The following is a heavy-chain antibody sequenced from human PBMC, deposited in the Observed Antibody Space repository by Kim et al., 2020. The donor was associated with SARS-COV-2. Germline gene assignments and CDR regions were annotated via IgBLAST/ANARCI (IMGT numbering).Heavy chain of an antibody. Sequence: SETLSLTCTVSGGSISSYYWSWIRQPPGKGLEWIGYIYYSGSTNYNPSLKSRVTISVDTSKNQFSLKLSSVTAADTAVYYCARWIVQEGLFDYWGQGTLVTVSS. CDR2: IYYSGST. D-gene: IGHD6-6*01. CDR3: ARWIVQEGLFDY. CDR1: GGSISSYY. V-gene: IGHV4-59*01. J-gene: IGHJ4*02.